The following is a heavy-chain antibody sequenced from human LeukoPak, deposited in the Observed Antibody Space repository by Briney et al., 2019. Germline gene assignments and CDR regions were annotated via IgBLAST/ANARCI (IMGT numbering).Heavy chain of an antibody. J-gene: IGHJ6*02. CDR1: GYTFTSYY. CDR2: INPSGGST. V-gene: IGHV1-46*01. D-gene: IGHD2-15*01. CDR3: AGLYDCSGGSCYWGSDYGMDV. Sequence: ASVKVSCKASGYTFTSYYMHWVRQAPGQGLEWMGIINPSGGSTSYAQKFQGRVTMTRDTSISTAYMELSRLRSDDTAVYYCAGLYDCSGGSCYWGSDYGMDVWGQGTTVTVSS.